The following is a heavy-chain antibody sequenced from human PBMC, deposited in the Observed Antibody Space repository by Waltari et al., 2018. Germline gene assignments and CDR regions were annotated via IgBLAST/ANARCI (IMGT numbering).Heavy chain of an antibody. CDR1: GGAIDTYY. CDR2: IFHNGST. CDR3: ARVANSGYDDRGHFDF. D-gene: IGHD5-12*01. Sequence: QVQLLESGPGLVKPSETLSLTCTVSGGAIDTYYWSWIRQPPGKGLEWIAYIFHNGSTNYNPALKSRVPMSVETSKNPFSLKLSSVTAADTAVYFCARVANSGYDDRGHFDFWGQGTLVTVSS. V-gene: IGHV4-59*01. J-gene: IGHJ4*02.